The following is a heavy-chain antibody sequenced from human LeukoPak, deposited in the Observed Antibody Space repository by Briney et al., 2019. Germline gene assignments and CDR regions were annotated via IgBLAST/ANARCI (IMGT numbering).Heavy chain of an antibody. Sequence: TSETLSLTRTVSGGSISSYYWSWIRQPAGKGLEWIGRIYTSGSTNYNPSLKSRVTMSVDTSKNQFSLKLSSVTAADTAAYYCARESGGETNGAFDIWGQGTMVTVSS. CDR3: ARESGGETNGAFDI. J-gene: IGHJ3*02. CDR1: GGSISSYY. D-gene: IGHD3-16*01. V-gene: IGHV4-4*07. CDR2: IYTSGST.